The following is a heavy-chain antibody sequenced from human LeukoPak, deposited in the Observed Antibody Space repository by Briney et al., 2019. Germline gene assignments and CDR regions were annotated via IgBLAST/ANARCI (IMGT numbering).Heavy chain of an antibody. J-gene: IGHJ4*02. CDR1: GFTFSNSG. D-gene: IGHD4-17*01. V-gene: IGHV3-30*03. CDR3: ARVDYGDYGFDY. Sequence: PGTSLRLSCAASGFTFSNSGMHWVRQAPGKGLEWVAVISSDGSVQYYADSVKGRFTISRDESKNTLYLQMNSLRAEDTAVYYCARVDYGDYGFDYWGQGTLVTVSS. CDR2: ISSDGSVQ.